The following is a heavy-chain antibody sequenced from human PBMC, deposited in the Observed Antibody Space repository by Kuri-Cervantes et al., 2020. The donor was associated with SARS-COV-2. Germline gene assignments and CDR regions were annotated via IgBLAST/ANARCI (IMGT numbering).Heavy chain of an antibody. Sequence: GESLKISCAASGFTFSSYAMHWVRQAPGKGLEYVSAISSNGGSTYYANSVKGRFTISRDNSKNTLYLQMGSLRAEDMAVYYCARGSREYCSSTSCSWFDPWGQGTLVTVSA. CDR3: ARGSREYCSSTSCSWFDP. J-gene: IGHJ5*02. CDR1: GFTFSSYA. V-gene: IGHV3-64*01. CDR2: ISSNGGST. D-gene: IGHD2-2*01.